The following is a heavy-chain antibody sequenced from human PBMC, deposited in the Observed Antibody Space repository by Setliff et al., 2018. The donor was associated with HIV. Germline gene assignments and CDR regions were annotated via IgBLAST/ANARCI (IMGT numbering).Heavy chain of an antibody. J-gene: IGHJ6*03. CDR3: ARLDYSNYYSYYIDV. CDR1: GGSISVNNYY. V-gene: IGHV4-39*02. D-gene: IGHD4-4*01. Sequence: PSETLSLTCSVSGGSISVNNYYWAWVRQPPGKGLEWIGSVHKSGNSYYKPSLKSRATISVDTSENHFSLRLSSVTAADTAVCYCARLDYSNYYSYYIDVWGEGTMVTVSS. CDR2: VHKSGNS.